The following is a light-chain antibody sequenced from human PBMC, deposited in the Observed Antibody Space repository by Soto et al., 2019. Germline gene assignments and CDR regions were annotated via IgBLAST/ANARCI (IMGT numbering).Light chain of an antibody. CDR1: GSDVGSYNL. Sequence: QSVLTQPASVSGSPGQSITISCTGTGSDVGSYNLVSWYQQHPGKAPKLMIYEGSKRPSGVSNRFSGSKSGNTASLTIYGLQAEDEADYYCCSYAGSHVVFGGGTQLTVL. V-gene: IGLV2-23*01. J-gene: IGLJ2*01. CDR3: CSYAGSHVV. CDR2: EGS.